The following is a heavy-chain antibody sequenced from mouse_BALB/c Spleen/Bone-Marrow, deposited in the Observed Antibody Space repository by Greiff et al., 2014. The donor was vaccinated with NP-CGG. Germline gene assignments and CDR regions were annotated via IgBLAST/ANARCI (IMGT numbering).Heavy chain of an antibody. CDR3: ARRDYGPFYALDY. D-gene: IGHD1-2*01. V-gene: IGHV1-4*01. CDR1: GYTFTSFT. Sequence: VQLQPSGAELARPGASVTMSCPASGYTFTSFTIHWVKQRPGQGLEWIGYINPSSGYTNYNQNFKDKATLTADKSASTAYMQLTSLTSEDSAVYYCARRDYGPFYALDYWGQGTSVTVSS. CDR2: INPSSGYT. J-gene: IGHJ4*01.